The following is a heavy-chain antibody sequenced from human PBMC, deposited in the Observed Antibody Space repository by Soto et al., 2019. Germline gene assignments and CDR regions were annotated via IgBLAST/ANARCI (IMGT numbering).Heavy chain of an antibody. Sequence: ASVKVSCKPSEYAFTSYIFHWVRQAPGQRLEWMGWINAGNGNTKYSQKFQGRVTITRDTSATTAYMELSSLRSEDTAVYYCARGSYFDYWGQGTLVTVSS. J-gene: IGHJ4*02. CDR3: ARGSYFDY. CDR1: EYAFTSYI. CDR2: INAGNGNT. V-gene: IGHV1-3*01.